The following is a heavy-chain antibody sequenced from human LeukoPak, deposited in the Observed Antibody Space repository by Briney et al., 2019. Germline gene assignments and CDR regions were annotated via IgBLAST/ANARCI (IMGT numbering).Heavy chain of an antibody. CDR1: GFTFSSYE. D-gene: IGHD3-10*01. V-gene: IGHV3-48*03. Sequence: GGSLRLSCAASGFTFSSYEMNWVRQAPGKGLEGVSYISSSGSTIYYADSVKGRFTISRDNAKNSLYLQMNSLRAEDTAVYYCARDLITMGRGANYYYGMDVWGQGTTVTVSS. J-gene: IGHJ6*02. CDR2: ISSSGSTI. CDR3: ARDLITMGRGANYYYGMDV.